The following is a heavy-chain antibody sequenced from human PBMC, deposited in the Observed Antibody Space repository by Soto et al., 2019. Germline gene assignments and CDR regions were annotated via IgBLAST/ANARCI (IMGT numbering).Heavy chain of an antibody. CDR3: AKVGFVVVPAAMDV. Sequence: EVQRLESGGGLVQPGGSLSLSCAASGFTFSSYAMSWVRQAPGKGLEWVSAISGSGGSTYYADSVKGRYTISRDNYKNTQYLQMNGLRAEDTAVYYCAKVGFVVVPAAMDVWGQGTTVTVSS. D-gene: IGHD2-2*01. J-gene: IGHJ6*02. CDR2: ISGSGGST. CDR1: GFTFSSYA. V-gene: IGHV3-23*01.